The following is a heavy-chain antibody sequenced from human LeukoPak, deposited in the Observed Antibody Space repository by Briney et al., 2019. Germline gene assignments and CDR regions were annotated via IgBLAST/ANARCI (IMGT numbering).Heavy chain of an antibody. CDR3: ARDAYDSSGYQGPLFDY. J-gene: IGHJ4*02. CDR1: GYTFTGYY. Sequence: GASVKVSCKASGYTFTGYYMHWVRQAPGQGLEWMGWINPNSGGTNYAQKFQGRVTMTRDTSISTAYMELRSLRSDDTAVYYCARDAYDSSGYQGPLFDYWGQGTLVTVSS. CDR2: INPNSGGT. V-gene: IGHV1-2*02. D-gene: IGHD3-22*01.